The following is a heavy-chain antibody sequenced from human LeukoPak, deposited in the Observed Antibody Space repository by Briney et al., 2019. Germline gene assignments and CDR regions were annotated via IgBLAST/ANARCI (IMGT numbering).Heavy chain of an antibody. CDR1: GFTFSSYS. CDR3: ARALRGYYYDSSGYYRGRAFDI. CDR2: ISSSSSTI. D-gene: IGHD3-22*01. V-gene: IGHV3-48*02. J-gene: IGHJ3*02. Sequence: PGGSLRLSCVASGFTFSSYSMNWVRQAPGKGLEWVSYISSSSSTIYYADSVKGRFTISRDNAKNSLYLQMNSLRDEDTAVYYCARALRGYYYDSSGYYRGRAFDIWGQGTMVTVSS.